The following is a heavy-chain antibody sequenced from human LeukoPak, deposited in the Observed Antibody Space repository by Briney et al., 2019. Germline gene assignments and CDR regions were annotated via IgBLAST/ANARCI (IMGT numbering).Heavy chain of an antibody. CDR2: IYPRGHT. CDR3: ASNYYDQCFDY. Sequence: KPSETLSLTCTVSGGSISSYYWTWIRQPAGKGLEWIGRIYPRGHTNYNPSLRSRVTLSVDTSKNEFSLKLSSVTAADTAVYYCASNYYDQCFDYWGQGTLVTVSS. V-gene: IGHV4-4*07. CDR1: GGSISSYY. D-gene: IGHD3-22*01. J-gene: IGHJ4*02.